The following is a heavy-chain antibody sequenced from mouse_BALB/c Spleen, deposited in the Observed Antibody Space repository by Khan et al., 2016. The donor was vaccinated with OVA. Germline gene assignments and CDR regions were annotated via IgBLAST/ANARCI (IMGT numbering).Heavy chain of an antibody. Sequence: LVESGPELKKPGEPVKISCKASGYTFTKNGMNWAKQAPGQGLKWMGWINTYTGEPTYAADFKGRFAFSLETSASTAYLQINNLKNEDTATNYCAGVGYGGTMDYWGQGTSVTVSP. CDR2: INTYTGEP. CDR1: GYTFTKNG. V-gene: IGHV9-3-1*01. CDR3: AGVGYGGTMDY. J-gene: IGHJ4*01. D-gene: IGHD1-2*01.